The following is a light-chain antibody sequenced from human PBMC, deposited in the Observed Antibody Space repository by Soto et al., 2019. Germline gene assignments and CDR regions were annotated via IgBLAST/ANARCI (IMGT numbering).Light chain of an antibody. Sequence: QSALTQPPSASGSPGQSFTISCTGTSSDVGGFDYVSWYQQHPGKAPKLIIYEVNKPPSGVPDRFSGSKSGNTASLTVSGLQAEDVADYYCSSYAGSNNLDVFGTGTKVTVL. J-gene: IGLJ1*01. CDR2: EVN. CDR3: SSYAGSNNLDV. CDR1: SSDVGGFDY. V-gene: IGLV2-8*01.